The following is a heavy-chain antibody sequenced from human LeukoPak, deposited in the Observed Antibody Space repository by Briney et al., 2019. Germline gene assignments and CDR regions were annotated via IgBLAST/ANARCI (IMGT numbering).Heavy chain of an antibody. D-gene: IGHD6-13*01. CDR1: GGSFSGYN. V-gene: IGHV4-34*01. CDR3: ARGRHSSSWFDY. Sequence: SETLSLTCAVYGGSFSGYNWSWIRQPPGKGLEWIGEINHSGSTNYNPSLKSRVTISVDTSKNHFSLKLSSVTAADTAVYYCARGRHSSSWFDYWGQGTLVTVSS. J-gene: IGHJ4*02. CDR2: INHSGST.